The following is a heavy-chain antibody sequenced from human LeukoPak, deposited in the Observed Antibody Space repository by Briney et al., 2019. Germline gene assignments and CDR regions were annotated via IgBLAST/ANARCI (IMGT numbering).Heavy chain of an antibody. CDR2: ISGDGGST. CDR3: AKDSRRVGPYSSSWYQVEYFQH. D-gene: IGHD6-13*01. Sequence: GGSLRLSCAASGFTFDDYAMHWVRQAPGKGLEWVSLISGDGGSTYYADSVKGRFTISRDNSKNSLYLQMNSLRTEDTALYYCAKDSRRVGPYSSSWYQVEYFQHWGQGTLVTVSS. V-gene: IGHV3-43*02. J-gene: IGHJ1*01. CDR1: GFTFDDYA.